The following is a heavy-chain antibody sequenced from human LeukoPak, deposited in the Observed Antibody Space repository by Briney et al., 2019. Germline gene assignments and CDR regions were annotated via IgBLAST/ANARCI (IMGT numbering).Heavy chain of an antibody. V-gene: IGHV3-9*01. CDR3: AASGSYYVFDY. D-gene: IGHD3-10*01. Sequence: GGSLRLSCAASGFTVSSNYMSWVRQAPGKGLEWVSGISWNSGSIGYADSVKGRFTISRDNAKNSLYLQMNSLRAEDTALYYCAASGSYYVFDYWGQGTLVTVSS. J-gene: IGHJ4*02. CDR2: ISWNSGSI. CDR1: GFTVSSNY.